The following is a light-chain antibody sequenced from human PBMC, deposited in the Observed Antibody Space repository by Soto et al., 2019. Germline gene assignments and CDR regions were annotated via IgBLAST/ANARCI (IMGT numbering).Light chain of an antibody. CDR2: DAS. J-gene: IGKJ1*01. Sequence: DXQMTQSPSTLSASVGDRVTITCRASQSISSWLAWYQQKPGKAPKLLIYDASSLESGVPSRFSGSGSGTEFTLTISSLQPDDFATYYCQQYNSYSWTFGQGNKV. V-gene: IGKV1-5*01. CDR1: QSISSW. CDR3: QQYNSYSWT.